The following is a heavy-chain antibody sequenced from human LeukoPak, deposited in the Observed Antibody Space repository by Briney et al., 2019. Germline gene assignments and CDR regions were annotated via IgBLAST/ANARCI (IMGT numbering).Heavy chain of an antibody. D-gene: IGHD5-18*01. CDR2: ISSSSSYM. V-gene: IGHV3-21*01. J-gene: IGHJ4*02. CDR1: GFTFSSYT. CDR3: ARDDSEDY. Sequence: PGGSLRLSCAASGFTFSSYTMNWVRQAPGKGLEWVSSISSSSSYMYYADSLKGRFTISRDNAKNSLYLQMNSLRAEDTAVYYCARDDSEDYWGQRTLVTVSS.